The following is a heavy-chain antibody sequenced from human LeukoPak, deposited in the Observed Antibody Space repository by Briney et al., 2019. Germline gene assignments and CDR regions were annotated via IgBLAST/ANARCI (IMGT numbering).Heavy chain of an antibody. CDR3: ARVQQQLVRGDYYYYMDV. CDR2: IYTSGST. J-gene: IGHJ6*03. V-gene: IGHV4-61*02. Sequence: SQTLSLTCTVSGGSISSGSYYWSWIRQPAGKGLEWIGRIYTSGSTNYNPPLKSRVTISVDTSKNQFSLKLSSVTAADTAVYYCARVQQQLVRGDYYYYMDVWGKGTTVTVSS. CDR1: GGSISSGSYY. D-gene: IGHD6-13*01.